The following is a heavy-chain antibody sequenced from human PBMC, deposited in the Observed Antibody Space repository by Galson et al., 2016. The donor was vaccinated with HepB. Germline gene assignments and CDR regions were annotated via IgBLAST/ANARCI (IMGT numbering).Heavy chain of an antibody. CDR1: GFTFSSYS. V-gene: IGHV3-48*02. Sequence: SLRLSFAASGFTFSSYSMNWVRQAPGKGLEWLSYISSTSDTIYYADSVRGRFTISRDNAKNSLYLQMNNLRDEHTAVYFCARGGGKPGISYGLDVWGQGTTVTVSS. CDR2: ISSTSDTI. CDR3: ARGGGKPGISYGLDV. D-gene: IGHD3-10*01. J-gene: IGHJ6*02.